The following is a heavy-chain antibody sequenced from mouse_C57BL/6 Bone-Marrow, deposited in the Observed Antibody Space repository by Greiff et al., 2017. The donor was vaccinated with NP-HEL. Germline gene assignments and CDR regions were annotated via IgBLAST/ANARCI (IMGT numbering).Heavy chain of an antibody. Sequence: DVMLVESGGGLVKPGGSLKLSCAASGFTFSSYAMSWVRQTPEKRLEWVATISNGGSYTYYPDNVKGRFTISRDNAKNNLYLQMSHLKSEDTAMYYCARETTVVDYYAMDYWGQGTSVTVSS. CDR3: ARETTVVDYYAMDY. V-gene: IGHV5-4*01. CDR2: ISNGGSYT. CDR1: GFTFSSYA. D-gene: IGHD1-1*01. J-gene: IGHJ4*01.